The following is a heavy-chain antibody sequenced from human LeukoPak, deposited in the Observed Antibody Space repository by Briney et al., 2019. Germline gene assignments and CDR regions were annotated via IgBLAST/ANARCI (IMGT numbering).Heavy chain of an antibody. CDR3: AKDQGRYYDSFLPFQH. CDR2: ISYDGSNK. Sequence: PGGSLRLSCAASGFTFSSYGMHWVRQAPGKGLEWVAVISYDGSNKYYADFVKGRFTISRDNSKNTLYLQMNSLRAEDTAVYYCAKDQGRYYDSFLPFQHWGQGALVTVSS. CDR1: GFTFSSYG. D-gene: IGHD3-22*01. V-gene: IGHV3-30*18. J-gene: IGHJ1*01.